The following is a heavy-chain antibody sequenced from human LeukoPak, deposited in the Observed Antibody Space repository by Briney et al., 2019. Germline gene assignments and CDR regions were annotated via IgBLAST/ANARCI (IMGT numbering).Heavy chain of an antibody. D-gene: IGHD5-12*01. Sequence: GGSLRLSCTAFGFTFSSFGMNWVRQAPGRGLEWVSYSSSSGNAIHYTDSVKGRFTISRDNARNSLYLQMDSLRVEDTAVYYCARAPLEIVAIDYWGQGTLVAVSS. V-gene: IGHV3-48*01. CDR2: SSSSGNAI. CDR1: GFTFSSFG. CDR3: ARAPLEIVAIDY. J-gene: IGHJ4*02.